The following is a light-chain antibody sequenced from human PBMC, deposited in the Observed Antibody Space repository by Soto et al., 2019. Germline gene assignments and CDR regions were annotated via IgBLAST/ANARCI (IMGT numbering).Light chain of an antibody. Sequence: DIQMTQSPASLSASVGDRVTITCRASQTISSYLNWYQKKPGKAPTLLIYAASTLQSGVPSRFSGSRSGTDFTLTISSLQPEDFASYYCQQSSRTPWTFGQGTK. CDR2: AAS. J-gene: IGKJ1*01. CDR3: QQSSRTPWT. V-gene: IGKV1-39*01. CDR1: QTISSY.